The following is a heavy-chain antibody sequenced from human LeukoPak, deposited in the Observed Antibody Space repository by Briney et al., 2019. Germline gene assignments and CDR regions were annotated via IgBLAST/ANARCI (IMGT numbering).Heavy chain of an antibody. D-gene: IGHD5-12*01. J-gene: IGHJ4*02. Sequence: GGSLRLSCAATGFSFRDRYMSWIRQAPGKGMEWVAYISPNSDNIHYADSVKGRFTISRDNAKNSLFLQVNSLRGEDTAVYYCVRETGWLFDFWGQGTLVIVSS. V-gene: IGHV3-11*04. CDR3: VRETGWLFDF. CDR1: GFSFRDRY. CDR2: ISPNSDNI.